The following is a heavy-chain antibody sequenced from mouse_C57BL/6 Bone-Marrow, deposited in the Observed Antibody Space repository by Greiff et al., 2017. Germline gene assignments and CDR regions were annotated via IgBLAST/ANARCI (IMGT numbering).Heavy chain of an antibody. CDR2: INPYNGGT. D-gene: IGHD1-1*01. Sequence: EVQLQQSGPVLVKPGASVQMSCKASGYTFTDYYMNWVKQSHGKSLEWIGVINPYNGGTSYNQKFKGKATLTVDKSSSTAYMELNSLTSEDSAVYYCARGYYGSSSWFAYWGQGTLVTVSA. CDR1: GYTFTDYY. J-gene: IGHJ3*01. V-gene: IGHV1-19*01. CDR3: ARGYYGSSSWFAY.